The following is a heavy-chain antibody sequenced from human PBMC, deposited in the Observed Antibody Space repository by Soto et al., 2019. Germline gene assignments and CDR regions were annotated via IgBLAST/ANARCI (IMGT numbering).Heavy chain of an antibody. J-gene: IGHJ4*02. D-gene: IGHD2-2*01. CDR2: INHSGST. CDR1: GGSFSGYY. V-gene: IGHV4-34*01. Sequence: PSETLSLTCAVYGGSFSGYYWSWIRQPPGKGLEWIGEINHSGSTNYNPSLKSRVTISVDTSKNQFSLKLSSVTAADTAVYYCARGRGDIVVVPAAIGYYFDYWGQGTLVTVSS. CDR3: ARGRGDIVVVPAAIGYYFDY.